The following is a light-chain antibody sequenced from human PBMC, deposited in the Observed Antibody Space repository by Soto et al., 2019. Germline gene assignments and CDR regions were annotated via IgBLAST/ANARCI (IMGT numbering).Light chain of an antibody. CDR3: QQYGRSGT. CDR2: ATS. J-gene: IGKJ1*01. V-gene: IGKV3-20*01. CDR1: QSVSRTY. Sequence: EIVLTQSPGTLSLSPGERAILSCRASQSVSRTYLAWYQQKPVQAPRLLIYATSSRATGIPDRFSGSGSGTDFTLTISRLEPEDFAVYYCQQYGRSGTFGQGTKVEIK.